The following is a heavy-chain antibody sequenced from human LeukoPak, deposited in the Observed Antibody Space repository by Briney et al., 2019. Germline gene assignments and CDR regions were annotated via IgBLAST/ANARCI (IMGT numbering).Heavy chain of an antibody. CDR2: INPNSGDT. D-gene: IGHD3-10*01. V-gene: IGHV1-2*02. Sequence: ASVKVSCKACAYTFTGYYMHWVRQAPGQGLEWMGWINPNSGDTHYAEKFQGRVTMTRDTSISTAYMELSRLRSDDTAVYYCARAYGSGSYSDQYYFDYWGQGTLVTVSS. CDR3: ARAYGSGSYSDQYYFDY. J-gene: IGHJ4*02. CDR1: AYTFTGYY.